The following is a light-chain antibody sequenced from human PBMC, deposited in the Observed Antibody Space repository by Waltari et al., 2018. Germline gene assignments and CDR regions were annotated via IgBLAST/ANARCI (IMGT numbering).Light chain of an antibody. V-gene: IGLV1-47*01. CDR1: SSNIGNNY. CDR3: AAWDNSLSGWV. Sequence: QSVLTQPPSASGTPGPRVTISCSGISSNIGNNYVFWYQPLPGTAPKLLIYRNGQRPSGVPDRFSGSKSVTSASLGSGGLRSEDEGDYHCAAWDNSLSGWVFGEGTKLTVL. J-gene: IGLJ3*02. CDR2: RNG.